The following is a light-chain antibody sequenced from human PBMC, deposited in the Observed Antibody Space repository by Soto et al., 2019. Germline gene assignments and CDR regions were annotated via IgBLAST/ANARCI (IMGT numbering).Light chain of an antibody. Sequence: QSALTQPPSASGSPGQSVTISCTGTSSDVGDYNYVSWYQQHPGKAPKLMIYEVSKRPSGVPDRFSGSKSGNTASLTVSGLQAEDEGDYYCSSYTGSNNSVFGTGTKLTVL. J-gene: IGLJ1*01. CDR1: SSDVGDYNY. V-gene: IGLV2-8*01. CDR3: SSYTGSNNSV. CDR2: EVS.